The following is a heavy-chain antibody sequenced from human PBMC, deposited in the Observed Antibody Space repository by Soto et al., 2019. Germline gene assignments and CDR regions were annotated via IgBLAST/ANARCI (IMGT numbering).Heavy chain of an antibody. V-gene: IGHV4-34*01. J-gene: IGHJ4*02. CDR3: ARGYYDSSGYRPPFDY. CDR2: INHSGST. CDR1: CGSFSGYY. D-gene: IGHD3-22*01. Sequence: PSETLSLTCAVYCGSFSGYYWSWIRQPPGKGLEWIGEINHSGSTNYNPSLKSRVTISVDTSKNQFSLKLSSVTAADTAVYYCARGYYDSSGYRPPFDYWGQGTLVT.